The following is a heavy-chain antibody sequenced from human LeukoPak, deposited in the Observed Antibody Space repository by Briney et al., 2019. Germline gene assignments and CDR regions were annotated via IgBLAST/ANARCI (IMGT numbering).Heavy chain of an antibody. V-gene: IGHV3-30*18. CDR3: AKSELLRYSDWLSPGP. J-gene: IGHJ3*01. CDR1: GLSFSTYS. D-gene: IGHD3-9*01. CDR2: ISYDGSNK. Sequence: PGGSLRLSCAASGLSFSTYSMNWVRQAPGKGLEWVAVISYDGSNKYYADSVMGRFTISRDNSKNTLYLQMNSLRAEDAAVYYCAKSELLRYSDWLSPGPWGQGTMVTVSS.